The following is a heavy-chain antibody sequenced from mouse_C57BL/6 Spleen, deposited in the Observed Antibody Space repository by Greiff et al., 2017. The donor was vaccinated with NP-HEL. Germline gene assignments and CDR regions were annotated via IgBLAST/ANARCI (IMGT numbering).Heavy chain of an antibody. D-gene: IGHD1-1*01. J-gene: IGHJ2*01. CDR1: GYTFTDYY. V-gene: IGHV1-26*01. CDR2: INPNNGGT. CDR3: ARKGITTVPFDY. Sequence: EVQLQQSGPELVKPGASVKISCKASGYTFTDYYMNWVKQSHGKSLEWIGDINPNNGGTSYNQKFKGKATLTVDKSSSTAYMELRSLTSEDSAVYYCARKGITTVPFDYWGQGTTLTVSS.